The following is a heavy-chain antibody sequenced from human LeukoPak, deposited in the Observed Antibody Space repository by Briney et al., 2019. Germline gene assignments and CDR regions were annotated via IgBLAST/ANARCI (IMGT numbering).Heavy chain of an antibody. J-gene: IGHJ4*02. CDR3: AGLFPTTVITQYYFDY. Sequence: PGGSLRLSCAASGFSFSRYWMNWVRQAPGKALEWVANIKQDGSEKYYVDSVKGRFTISRDNAKNSLYLQMNSLRGEDTAVYYCAGLFPTTVITQYYFDYWGQGTLVTVSS. CDR1: GFSFSRYW. V-gene: IGHV3-7*01. CDR2: IKQDGSEK. D-gene: IGHD4-23*01.